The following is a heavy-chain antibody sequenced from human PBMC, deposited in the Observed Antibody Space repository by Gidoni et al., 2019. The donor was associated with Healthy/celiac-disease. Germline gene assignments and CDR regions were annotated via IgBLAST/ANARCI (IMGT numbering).Heavy chain of an antibody. CDR3: ARDRGGWKDSHFDY. CDR2: IYYSGST. J-gene: IGHJ4*02. D-gene: IGHD6-19*01. V-gene: IGHV4-30-4*01. CDR1: GGSISSGDYY. Sequence: QVQLQESAPGLVKPSQTLSLTCTFSGGSISSGDYYWSWLRQPPGKGLEWNGYIYYSGSTYYNPSLKSRVTITVDTSKNQFSLKLSSVTAAETAVYYCARDRGGWKDSHFDYWGQGTLVTVSS.